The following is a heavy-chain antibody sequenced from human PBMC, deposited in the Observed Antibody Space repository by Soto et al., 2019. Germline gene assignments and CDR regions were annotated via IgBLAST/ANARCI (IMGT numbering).Heavy chain of an antibody. CDR3: AKATTSSNSGSYYCFDY. CDR2: ISGSGGST. Sequence: EVQLLESGGGLVQPGGSLRLSCAASGFTFSSYAMSWVRQALGKGLEWVSAISGSGGSTYYADSVKGRFTISRDNSKNTLYLQMNSLRAEDTAVYYCAKATTSSNSGSYYCFDYWGQGTLVTVSS. V-gene: IGHV3-23*01. D-gene: IGHD1-26*01. J-gene: IGHJ4*02. CDR1: GFTFSSYA.